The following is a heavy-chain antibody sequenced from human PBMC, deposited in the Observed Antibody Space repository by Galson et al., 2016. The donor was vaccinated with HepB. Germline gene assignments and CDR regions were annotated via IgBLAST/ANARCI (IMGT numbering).Heavy chain of an antibody. CDR3: AAHKRQRVSDYEDY. D-gene: IGHD6-25*01. CDR1: FIVSDYW. J-gene: IGHJ4*02. CDR2: ISPDGTST. Sequence: FIVSDYWVHWVRQPPGKGLVWVSRISPDGTSTAYADSVKGRFTISRDNAKNTLYLQMNSLRAEDTAVYFCAAHKRQRVSDYEDYWGQGILVSVSS. V-gene: IGHV3-74*01.